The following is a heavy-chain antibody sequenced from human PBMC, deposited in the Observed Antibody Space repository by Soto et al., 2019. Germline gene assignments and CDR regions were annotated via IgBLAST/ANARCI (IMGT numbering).Heavy chain of an antibody. CDR3: ASSYGSGYRAFDY. J-gene: IGHJ4*02. CDR1: GDTFSFYS. D-gene: IGHD3-10*01. CDR2: INPILSMS. Sequence: QVQLVQSGAEVRKPGSSVKVSCKASGDTFSFYSIHWVRQAPGLGLEWMGRINPILSMSNYAQRFQGRVTMTADKSTSTAYMKLSALRSEDTALYYCASSYGSGYRAFDYWGQGALVTVSS. V-gene: IGHV1-69*02.